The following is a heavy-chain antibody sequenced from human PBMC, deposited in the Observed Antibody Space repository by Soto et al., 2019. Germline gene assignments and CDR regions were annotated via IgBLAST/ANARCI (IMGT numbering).Heavy chain of an antibody. CDR1: GFTFRNYW. CDR2: INQGGSVR. J-gene: IGHJ4*02. Sequence: EVQVVESGGGLVQPGGSLRLSCVASGFTFRNYWMTWVRQAPGKGLEWVANINQGGSVRYNVESVKGRFTISRDDANNSVFLQMISLKTEDTAVYYCARVNYNDWDFDYWGRGTLVTVSS. D-gene: IGHD3-22*01. V-gene: IGHV3-7*01. CDR3: ARVNYNDWDFDY.